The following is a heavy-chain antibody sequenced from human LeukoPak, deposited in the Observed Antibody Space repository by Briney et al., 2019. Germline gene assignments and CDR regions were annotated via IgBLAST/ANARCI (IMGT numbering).Heavy chain of an antibody. CDR3: ARMCDFWSGYYRALDY. CDR1: GYTFTSYD. CDR2: MNPNSGNT. Sequence: ASVKVSCKASGYTFTSYDINWVRQATGQGLEWMGWMNPNSGNTGYAQKFQGRVTMTRNTSISTAYMELSSLRSEDTAVYYCARMCDFWSGYYRALDYWGQGTLVTVSS. V-gene: IGHV1-8*01. J-gene: IGHJ4*02. D-gene: IGHD3-3*01.